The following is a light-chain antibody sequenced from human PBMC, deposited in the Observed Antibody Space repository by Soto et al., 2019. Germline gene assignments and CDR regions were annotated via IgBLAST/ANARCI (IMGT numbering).Light chain of an antibody. CDR2: GAF. J-gene: IGKJ4*01. V-gene: IGKV1-33*01. CDR3: QHYDNLPLT. CDR1: QDIGNY. Sequence: DIQMTQSPSSLSASVGDRVTITCQASQDIGNYLNWYQQKPGKAPKVLIYGAFNLATEVPSRFTGRGSGTHFTFTISSLQPEDIATYYCQHYDNLPLTFGGGTKVEIK.